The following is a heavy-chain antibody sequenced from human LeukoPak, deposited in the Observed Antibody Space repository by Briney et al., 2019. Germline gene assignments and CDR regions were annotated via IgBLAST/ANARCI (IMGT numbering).Heavy chain of an antibody. D-gene: IGHD3-9*01. Sequence: GGSLRLSCAASGFTFSSYAMHWVRQAPGKGLEWVAVISYDGSNKYYADSVKGRFTISRDNSKNTLYLQMNSLRAEDTAVYYCARVTGYYSYFDYWGQGTLVTVSS. CDR1: GFTFSSYA. CDR3: ARVTGYYSYFDY. V-gene: IGHV3-30*04. J-gene: IGHJ4*02. CDR2: ISYDGSNK.